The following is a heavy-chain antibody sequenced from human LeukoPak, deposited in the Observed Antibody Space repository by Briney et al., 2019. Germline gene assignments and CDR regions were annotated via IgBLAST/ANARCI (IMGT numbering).Heavy chain of an antibody. V-gene: IGHV4-39*01. CDR3: ARRPERGSITIFGVVT. CDR1: GGSISSSSYY. Sequence: SETLSLTCTVSGGSISSSSYYWGWIRQPPGKGLEWIGSIYYSGSTYYNPSLKSRVTISVDTSKNQFSLKLSSVTAADTAVYYCARRPERGSITIFGVVTWGQGTLVTVSS. J-gene: IGHJ4*02. CDR2: IYYSGST. D-gene: IGHD3-3*01.